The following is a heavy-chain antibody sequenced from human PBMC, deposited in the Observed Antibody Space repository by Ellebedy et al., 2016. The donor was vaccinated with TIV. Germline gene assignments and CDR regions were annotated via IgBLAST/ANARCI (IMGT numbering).Heavy chain of an antibody. V-gene: IGHV1-69*13. J-gene: IGHJ6*02. Sequence: SVKVSCXASGGTFSSYAISWVRQAPGQGLEWMGGIIPIFGTANYAQKFQGRVTITADESTSTAYMELSSLRSEDTAVYYCARGPEMTTVTTRWEYYYGMDVWGQGTTVTVSS. CDR1: GGTFSSYA. CDR3: ARGPEMTTVTTRWEYYYGMDV. D-gene: IGHD4-11*01. CDR2: IIPIFGTA.